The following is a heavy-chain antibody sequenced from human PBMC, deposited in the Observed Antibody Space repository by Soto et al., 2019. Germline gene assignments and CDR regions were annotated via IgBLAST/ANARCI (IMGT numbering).Heavy chain of an antibody. Sequence: ASVTVSCPASGSTFPSYGIIWVRQAPGQGLEWMGWISAYNGNTNYAQKLQGRVTMTTDTSTSTAYMELRSLRSDDTAVYYCARDSGWSSGYHDAFDIWGQGTMVTVSS. V-gene: IGHV1-18*01. CDR3: ARDSGWSSGYHDAFDI. CDR1: GSTFPSYG. D-gene: IGHD6-19*01. J-gene: IGHJ3*02. CDR2: ISAYNGNT.